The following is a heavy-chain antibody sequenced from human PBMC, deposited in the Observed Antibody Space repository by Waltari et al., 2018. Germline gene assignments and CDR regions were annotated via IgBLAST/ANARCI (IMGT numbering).Heavy chain of an antibody. D-gene: IGHD6-13*01. J-gene: IGHJ2*01. CDR2: IYHSGST. V-gene: IGHV4-30-2*01. CDR1: GGSISSGGYS. CDR3: ARGPSIAADYWYFDL. Sequence: QLQLQESGSGLVKPSQTLSLTCAVSGGSISSGGYSWSWIRQPPGKGLEWIGYIYHSGSTYYNPSLRSRVTISVDRSKNQFSLKLSSVTAADTAVYYCARGPSIAADYWYFDLWGRGTLVTVSS.